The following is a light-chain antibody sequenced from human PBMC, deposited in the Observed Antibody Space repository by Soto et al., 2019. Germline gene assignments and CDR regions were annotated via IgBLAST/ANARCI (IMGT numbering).Light chain of an antibody. CDR3: QQYKNWPPLT. CDR1: QSVRSSY. Sequence: EIVLTQSPDTLSLSPGESATLSCRASQSVRSSYLAWYQQTPGQTPRLLIYGASTRATDIPARFSGSGSGTEFTLTISSLQSEDFAVYYCQQYKNWPPLTFGQGTRLEIK. V-gene: IGKV3-15*01. J-gene: IGKJ5*01. CDR2: GAS.